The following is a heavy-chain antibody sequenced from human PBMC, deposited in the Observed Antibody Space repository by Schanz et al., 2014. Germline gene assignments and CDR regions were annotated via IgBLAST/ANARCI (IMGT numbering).Heavy chain of an antibody. J-gene: IGHJ4*02. Sequence: QVQLVQSGAEVKKPGASVKVSCKASGYTFTGYHMHWVRQAPGQGLEWVGWINTNTGNPTYAQGFTGRFVFSLDTSVSTAYLQISSLKAEDTAAYYCTTETIAMAGTFSIWGQGTLVTVSS. CDR2: INTNTGNP. D-gene: IGHD6-19*01. V-gene: IGHV7-4-1*02. CDR1: GYTFTGYH. CDR3: TTETIAMAGTFSI.